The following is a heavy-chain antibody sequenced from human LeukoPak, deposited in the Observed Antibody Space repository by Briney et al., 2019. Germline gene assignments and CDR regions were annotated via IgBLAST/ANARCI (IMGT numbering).Heavy chain of an antibody. J-gene: IGHJ4*02. CDR1: GYTFTDYY. CDR3: ASQGGVGAAGTFDY. CDR2: INHNSGGT. Sequence: ASVKVSCKAPGYTFTDYYIHWVRQAPGQGLEWMGWINHNSGGTNYAQKFQGRVTMTRDTSISTAYMELSRLRSDDTAVYYCASQGGVGAAGTFDYWGQGTLVTVSS. D-gene: IGHD1-26*01. V-gene: IGHV1-2*02.